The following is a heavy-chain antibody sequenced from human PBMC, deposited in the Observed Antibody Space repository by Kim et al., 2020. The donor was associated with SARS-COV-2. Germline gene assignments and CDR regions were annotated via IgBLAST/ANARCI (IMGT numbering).Heavy chain of an antibody. V-gene: IGHV4-31*02. Sequence: LKSRITISVDTSKNQFSLKLSSVTAADTAVYYCARDHRGSGYYRQGWFDPWGQGTLVTVSS. CDR3: ARDHRGSGYYRQGWFDP. D-gene: IGHD3-3*01. J-gene: IGHJ5*02.